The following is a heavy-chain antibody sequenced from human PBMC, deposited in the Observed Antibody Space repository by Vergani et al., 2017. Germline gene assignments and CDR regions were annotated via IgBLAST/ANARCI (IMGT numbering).Heavy chain of an antibody. J-gene: IGHJ5*02. Sequence: QVQLVQSGAEVKKPGASVKVSCKASGYTFTSYAISWVRQAPGQGLEWMGRIIPIFGTANYAQKFQGRVTITADESTSTAYMELSSLRSEDTAVYYRARDKVAPPFDPWGQGTLVTVSS. CDR1: GYTFTSYA. CDR2: IIPIFGTA. CDR3: ARDKVAPPFDP. V-gene: IGHV1-69*13.